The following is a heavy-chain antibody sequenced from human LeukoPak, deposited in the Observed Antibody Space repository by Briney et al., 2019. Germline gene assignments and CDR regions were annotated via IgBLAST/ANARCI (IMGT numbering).Heavy chain of an antibody. Sequence: PSETLSLTCTVSGGSISSYYWSWIRQPPGRGLEWIGYIYYSGSTNYNPSLKSRVTISVDTSKNQFSLKLSSVTAADTAVYYCARRAGDGYREWFDPWGQGTLVTVSS. CDR2: IYYSGST. CDR1: GGSISSYY. D-gene: IGHD5-24*01. J-gene: IGHJ5*02. V-gene: IGHV4-59*01. CDR3: ARRAGDGYREWFDP.